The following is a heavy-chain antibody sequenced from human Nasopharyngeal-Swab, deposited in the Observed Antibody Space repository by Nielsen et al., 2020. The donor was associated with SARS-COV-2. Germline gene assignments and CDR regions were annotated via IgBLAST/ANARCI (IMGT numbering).Heavy chain of an antibody. V-gene: IGHV3-21*01. Sequence: GESLKISCAASGFSLSSYWMHWVRQVPGEGLEWVSSISGSGSYVYYADSVKGRFTISKDSAKNSLYLQMNSLRADDTAVYFCARIAGRGSIYYYYMDVWGTGTTVTVSS. CDR3: ARIAGRGSIYYYYMDV. CDR2: ISGSGSYV. D-gene: IGHD1-26*01. J-gene: IGHJ6*03. CDR1: GFSLSSYW.